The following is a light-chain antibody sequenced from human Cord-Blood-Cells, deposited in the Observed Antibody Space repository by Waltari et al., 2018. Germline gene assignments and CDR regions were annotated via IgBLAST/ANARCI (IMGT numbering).Light chain of an antibody. J-gene: IGLJ2*01. CDR2: EVS. Sequence: QSALTQPPSASGSPGQSVTIPCTGTSSDVGGYHYVSWYQQHPGNAPKLMIYEVSKRPSGVPDRFSGSKSGNTASLTVSGLQAEDEADYYCSSYAGSNNFVVFGGGTKLTVL. CDR3: SSYAGSNNFVV. CDR1: SSDVGGYHY. V-gene: IGLV2-8*01.